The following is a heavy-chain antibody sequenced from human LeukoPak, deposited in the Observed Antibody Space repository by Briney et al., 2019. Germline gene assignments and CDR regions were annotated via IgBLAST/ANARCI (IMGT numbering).Heavy chain of an antibody. D-gene: IGHD1-26*01. CDR2: ISGSGSST. CDR3: AKAHSGSYPGAFDI. J-gene: IGHJ3*02. Sequence: PGGSLGLSCAASGFTFSSYAMSWVRQAPGKGLEWVSAISGSGSSTYYADSVKGRFTISRDNSKNTLYLQMNSLRAGDTAVHYCAKAHSGSYPGAFDIWGQGTMVTVSS. V-gene: IGHV3-23*01. CDR1: GFTFSSYA.